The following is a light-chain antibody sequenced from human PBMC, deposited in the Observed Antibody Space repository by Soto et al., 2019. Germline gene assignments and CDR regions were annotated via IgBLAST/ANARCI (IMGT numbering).Light chain of an antibody. J-gene: IGLJ2*01. CDR3: QTWGTGIVV. CDR1: SGHSSYA. V-gene: IGLV4-69*01. CDR2: LTSDGSH. Sequence: QLVLTQSPSASASLGASVKLTCTLSSGHSSYAIAWHQQQPEKGPRYLMNLTSDGSHSKGDGIPDRFSGSSSGAERYLTISSLQSEDEADYYCQTWGTGIVVFGGGTKVTVL.